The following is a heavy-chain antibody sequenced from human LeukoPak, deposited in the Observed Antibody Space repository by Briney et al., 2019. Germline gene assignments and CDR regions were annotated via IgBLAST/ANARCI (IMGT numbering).Heavy chain of an antibody. CDR2: ISPYNGNT. CDR3: VRDLPSDAVAVY. D-gene: IGHD6-19*01. V-gene: IGHV1-18*01. Sequence: ASVKVSCMASGYIFTNYGINWVRQAPGQGLEWMGWISPYNGNTEYTQKFQGRVTMTTDTSTTTAYMELRSLRSDDTAMYYCVRDLPSDAVAVYWGQGTLVTVSS. CDR1: GYIFTNYG. J-gene: IGHJ4*02.